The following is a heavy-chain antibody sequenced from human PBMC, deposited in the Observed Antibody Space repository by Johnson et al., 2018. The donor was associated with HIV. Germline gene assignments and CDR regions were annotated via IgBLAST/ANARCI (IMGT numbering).Heavy chain of an antibody. CDR1: AFTFTSYG. CDR2: MRYDGTNK. J-gene: IGHJ3*02. D-gene: IGHD3-9*01. V-gene: IGHV3-30*02. Sequence: QVQLVESGGGVVQPGGSLRLSCAASAFTFTSYGMHWVRQAPGKWLEWVAFMRYDGTNKYYAASVLGRFTISSDNSKNQLYLQMNSLRPEDTALYYCATRKDILTGYDAFDIWGQGTMVTVSS. CDR3: ATRKDILTGYDAFDI.